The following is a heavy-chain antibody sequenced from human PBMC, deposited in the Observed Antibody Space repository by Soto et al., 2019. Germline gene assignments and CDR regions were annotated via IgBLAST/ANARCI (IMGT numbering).Heavy chain of an antibody. CDR1: RGSISSGAYY. J-gene: IGHJ5*02. V-gene: IGHV4-31*02. CDR3: ARQNYGGKSPYHCFDP. D-gene: IGHD4-17*01. CDR2: ISNSGST. Sequence: PSETLSLTCSVSRGSISSGAYYWSWIRQHPVKGLEWIGYISNSGSTYYNPSLKSGVTISVDTSKNQFSLKLSSVTAADTAVYYCARQNYGGKSPYHCFDPWGQGTLVTVSS.